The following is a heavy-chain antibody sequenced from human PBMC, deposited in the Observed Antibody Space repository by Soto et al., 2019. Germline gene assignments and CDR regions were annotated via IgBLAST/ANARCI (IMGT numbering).Heavy chain of an antibody. CDR2: IYFSGST. J-gene: IGHJ4*02. Sequence: QVQLQESGPGLMKPSETLSLTCSVSGGSVNSGGFYWSWIRQPPGKGLELIGHIYFSGSTNHNPSLKSRVTIPLDTSKNQFSLKLSSVTAADTAVYYCARYVSWGYFDYWGQGSLVTVSS. V-gene: IGHV4-61*08. D-gene: IGHD3-10*02. CDR3: ARYVSWGYFDY. CDR1: GGSVNSGGFY.